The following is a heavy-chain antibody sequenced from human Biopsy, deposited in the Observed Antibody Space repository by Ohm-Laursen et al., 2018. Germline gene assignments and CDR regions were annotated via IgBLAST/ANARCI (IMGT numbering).Heavy chain of an antibody. CDR3: RRADMVTSIFDY. J-gene: IGHJ4*02. CDR1: GDSISSGGNY. V-gene: IGHV4-31*03. D-gene: IGHD5-12*01. Sequence: SDTLSLTCTVSGDSISSGGNYWSWIRKFPGKGLEWIAYIYHTGSTYYNPSLKSRLSIAIDTSKNQFSVSLRSVTAANTAVYYCRRADMVTSIFDYWGQGTLVTVSS. CDR2: IYHTGST.